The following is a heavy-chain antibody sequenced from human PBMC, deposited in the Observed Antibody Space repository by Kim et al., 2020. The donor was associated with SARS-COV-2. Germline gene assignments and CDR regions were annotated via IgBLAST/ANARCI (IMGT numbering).Heavy chain of an antibody. Sequence: GGSLRLSCGASGFTFSSYAMSWVRQAPGKGLEWVSAINVSGGRTYYADSVKGRFTISRDNSKNTLYLQMNSLRAEDTAVYYCAKDPVRQSDYWGQGTLVTVSS. V-gene: IGHV3-23*01. CDR3: AKDPVRQSDY. CDR1: GFTFSSYA. D-gene: IGHD2-8*01. CDR2: INVSGGRT. J-gene: IGHJ4*02.